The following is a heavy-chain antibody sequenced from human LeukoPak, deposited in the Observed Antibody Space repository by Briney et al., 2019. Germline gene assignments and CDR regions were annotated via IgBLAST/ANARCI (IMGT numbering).Heavy chain of an antibody. CDR1: GFTFSSYA. J-gene: IGHJ5*02. V-gene: IGHV3-23*01. D-gene: IGHD1-26*01. CDR2: ISDSGGST. CDR3: ARSVGATTDWFDP. Sequence: RGSLRLSCVASGFTFSSYAMSWVRQAPGKGLEWVASISDSGGSTYYVDSVRGRFTISRDNSKNTLYLQMNSLSAEDTAMYYCARSVGATTDWFDPWGQGTLVTVSS.